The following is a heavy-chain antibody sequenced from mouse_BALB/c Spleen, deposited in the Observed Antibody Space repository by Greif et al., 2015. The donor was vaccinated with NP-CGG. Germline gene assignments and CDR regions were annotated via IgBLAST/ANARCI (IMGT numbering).Heavy chain of an antibody. Sequence: QVQLQQSGAELVKPGASVKLSCKASGYTFTSYWMHWVKQRPGQGLEWIGEINPSNGRTNYNEKFKSKATLTVGKSSSTAYMQLSSLTSEDSAVYYCARGGWLLHYYAMDYWGQGTSVTVSS. CDR3: ARGGWLLHYYAMDY. J-gene: IGHJ4*01. CDR1: GYTFTSYW. D-gene: IGHD2-3*01. V-gene: IGHV1S81*02. CDR2: INPSNGRT.